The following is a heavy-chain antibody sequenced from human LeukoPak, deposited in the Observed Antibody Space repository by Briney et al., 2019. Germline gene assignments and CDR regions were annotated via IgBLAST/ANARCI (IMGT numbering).Heavy chain of an antibody. CDR1: GFTFSSYG. CDR3: AKGLITMVRGAMDY. CDR2: IRYDGSNK. V-gene: IGHV3-30*02. Sequence: PGGSLRLSCAASGFTFSSYGMHWVRQAPGKGLEWVAFIRYDGSNKYYADSVKGRFTISRDNSKNTLYLQMNSLRAEDTAVYYSAKGLITMVRGAMDYWGQGTLVTVSS. D-gene: IGHD3-10*01. J-gene: IGHJ4*02.